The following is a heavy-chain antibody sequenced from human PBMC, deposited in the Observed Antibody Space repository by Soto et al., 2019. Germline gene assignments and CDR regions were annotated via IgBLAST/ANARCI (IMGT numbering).Heavy chain of an antibody. CDR1: GYTFTSYF. Sequence: ASVKVSCKASGYTFTSYFIHWVRQAPGQGLEWTGIINPSGGSTNYAQQFQGRVTMTRDTSTSTVYMELSSLRFEDTAVYYCARDEGYSSAWSPSDYWGQGPLVTVSS. CDR3: ARDEGYSSAWSPSDY. CDR2: INPSGGST. J-gene: IGHJ4*02. V-gene: IGHV1-46*03. D-gene: IGHD6-19*01.